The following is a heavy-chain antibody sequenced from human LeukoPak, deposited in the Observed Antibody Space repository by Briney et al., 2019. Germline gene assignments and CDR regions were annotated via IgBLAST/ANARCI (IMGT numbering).Heavy chain of an antibody. CDR3: ARDPSGYFNY. CDR1: GGSIRSSYYY. CDR2: IYDSGST. D-gene: IGHD3-22*01. Sequence: SETLSLTCTVSGGSIRSSYYYWGWIRQPPGKGLEWIGSIYDSGSTYYNPSLMSRVTISVDTSKNQFSLKLSSVTAADTAVYYCARDPSGYFNYWGQGTLATVSS. V-gene: IGHV4-39*07. J-gene: IGHJ4*02.